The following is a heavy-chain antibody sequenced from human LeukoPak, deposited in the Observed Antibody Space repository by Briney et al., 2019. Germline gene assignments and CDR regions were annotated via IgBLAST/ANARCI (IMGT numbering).Heavy chain of an antibody. Sequence: GGSLRLSCAASGFSFSSYEMNWVRQAPGKGLEWVSYISSSGNTIYYANSVKGRFIISRDNAKSSLYLQMNSLRAEDTAIYYCARDPTTLTTFALGYFDYWGQGTLVTVSS. J-gene: IGHJ4*02. D-gene: IGHD4-11*01. V-gene: IGHV3-48*03. CDR2: ISSSGNTI. CDR1: GFSFSSYE. CDR3: ARDPTTLTTFALGYFDY.